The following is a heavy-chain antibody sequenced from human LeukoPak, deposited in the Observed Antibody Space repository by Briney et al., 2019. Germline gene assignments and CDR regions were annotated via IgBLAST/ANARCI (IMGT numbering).Heavy chain of an antibody. Sequence: PGRSLRLSCAASGFTFDDYAMHWVRQAPGKGLEWVSGISWNSGSIGYADSVKGRFTISRDNAKNSLYLQMNSLRAEDKALYYSAKGGLDDAFDIWGQGTMVTVSS. CDR1: GFTFDDYA. CDR2: ISWNSGSI. CDR3: AKGGLDDAFDI. J-gene: IGHJ3*02. D-gene: IGHD3-16*01. V-gene: IGHV3-9*01.